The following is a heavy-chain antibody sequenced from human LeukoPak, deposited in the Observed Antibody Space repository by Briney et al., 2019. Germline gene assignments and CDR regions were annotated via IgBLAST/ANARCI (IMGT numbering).Heavy chain of an antibody. Sequence: GGSLRLSCAASGFTFSSYAMSWVRQAPGKGLEWVSAISGSGGSTYYADSVKGRFTISRDNSKNTLYLQMNSLRAEDTAVYYCAKALVAARPRYYYYYYGMDVWGQGTTVTVSS. D-gene: IGHD6-6*01. CDR2: ISGSGGST. CDR3: AKALVAARPRYYYYYYGMDV. J-gene: IGHJ6*02. CDR1: GFTFSSYA. V-gene: IGHV3-23*01.